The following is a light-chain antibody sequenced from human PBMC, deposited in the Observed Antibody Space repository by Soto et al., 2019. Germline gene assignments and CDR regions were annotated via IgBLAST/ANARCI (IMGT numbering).Light chain of an antibody. CDR1: RSDVGSYNL. CDR2: EVT. CDR3: SSYAGSTAVVV. V-gene: IGLV2-23*02. Sequence: QSVLTQPASVSGSPGQSITIPCTGTRSDVGSYNLVSWYQQHPGQAPKLIIYEVTKRPSGVSFRLSGSKSGNTASLTISGLKAEDEADYYCSSYAGSTAVVVFGGGTKLTVL. J-gene: IGLJ2*01.